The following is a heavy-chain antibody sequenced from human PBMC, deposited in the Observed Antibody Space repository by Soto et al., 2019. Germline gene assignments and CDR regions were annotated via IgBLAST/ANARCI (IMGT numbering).Heavy chain of an antibody. D-gene: IGHD2-2*01. CDR1: VFTFSNSW. CDR3: VKVLARGVGVPRFYFDP. CDR2: INADATST. Sequence: GGSLRLSCAASVFTFSNSWMHLVRQVSGEGLDWVSRINADATSTSYADSVKGRFTISRDNAQNTLYLHVNSVRAEDTAVYYCVKVLARGVGVPRFYFDPWGQGAPVTVSS. V-gene: IGHV3-74*01. J-gene: IGHJ4*02.